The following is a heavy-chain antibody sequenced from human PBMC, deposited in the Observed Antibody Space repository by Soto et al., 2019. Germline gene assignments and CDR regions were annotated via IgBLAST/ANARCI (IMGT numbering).Heavy chain of an antibody. CDR3: ARDMAGYLDV. CDR2: INSDGSST. CDR1: GVTFSSYW. J-gene: IGHJ6*02. V-gene: IGHV3-74*01. D-gene: IGHD5-18*01. Sequence: GWPIRLSCAASGVTFSSYWMDGVRQAPGKGLVWVSRINSDGSSTSYADSVKGRFTISRDNAKNTLYLQMNSLRAEDTAVDYCARDMAGYLDVWGQGTTVTVSS.